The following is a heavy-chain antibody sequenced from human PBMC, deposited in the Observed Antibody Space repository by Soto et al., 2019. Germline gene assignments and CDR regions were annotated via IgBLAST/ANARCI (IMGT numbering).Heavy chain of an antibody. CDR2: IQYNGYS. CDR1: GGSITNYY. Sequence: QVQLQESGPGLVKPSETLSLTCTVSGGSITNYYCSWFRQPPGKGLEWIGYIQYNGYSAYNLSLKRQVTMSMDTCKTQFSLMLESVTATDTAVYYCARHGFGSLHGLVDAWGQGTTVIVSS. V-gene: IGHV4-59*08. J-gene: IGHJ6*02. CDR3: ARHGFGSLHGLVDA. D-gene: IGHD3-10*01.